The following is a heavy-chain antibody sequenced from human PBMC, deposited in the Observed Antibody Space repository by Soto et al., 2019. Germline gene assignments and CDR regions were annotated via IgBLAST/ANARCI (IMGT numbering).Heavy chain of an antibody. CDR2: ISGGGGNT. CDR1: GFTFSSYA. D-gene: IGHD6-13*01. J-gene: IGHJ3*02. Sequence: EVQLLESGGGLVQPGGSLRLSCAASGFTFSSYAMSWVRQAPGKGLEWVSAISGGGGNTHYADSVKGRFTISRDNSKNTLYLQMNSLRAEDTAVYYCAKTYSSSWYTDDAFDIWGQGTMVTVSS. V-gene: IGHV3-23*01. CDR3: AKTYSSSWYTDDAFDI.